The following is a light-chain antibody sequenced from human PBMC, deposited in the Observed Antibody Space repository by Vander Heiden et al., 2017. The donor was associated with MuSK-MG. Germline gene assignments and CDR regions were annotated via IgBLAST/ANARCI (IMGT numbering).Light chain of an antibody. J-gene: IGLJ2*01. Sequence: SSELTQDPAVSVALGQTVRITCQGDSLRSYYASWYQQKPGQAPVLASDGKNNRRSGIPDRFTGSSSGNTGSLTITGAQAEDWANDDWNPRDSSSKQVGVGGGTKLTVL. CDR3: NPRDSSSKQVG. CDR2: GKN. V-gene: IGLV3-19*01. CDR1: SLRSYY.